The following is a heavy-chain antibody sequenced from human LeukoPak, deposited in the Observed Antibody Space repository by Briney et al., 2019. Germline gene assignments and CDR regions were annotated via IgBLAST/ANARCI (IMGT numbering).Heavy chain of an antibody. CDR1: GRTFSSYA. J-gene: IGHJ5*02. V-gene: IGHV1-69*13. D-gene: IGHD6-13*01. CDR2: FIPIFGTA. Sequence: ASVKVSCKASGRTFSSYAISWVRQAPGQGLEWMGGFIPIFGTANYAQKFQGRVTITADESTSTAYMELSSLRSEDTAVYFCASAPRYSSSWPNNWFDPWGQGTLVTVSS. CDR3: ASAPRYSSSWPNNWFDP.